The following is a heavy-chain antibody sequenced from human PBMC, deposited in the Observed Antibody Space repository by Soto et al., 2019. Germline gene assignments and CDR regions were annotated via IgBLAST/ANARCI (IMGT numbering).Heavy chain of an antibody. CDR3: AHRHGSGSYYAY. CDR2: IYWDDDK. V-gene: IGHV2-5*02. Sequence: QITLKESGPTLVKPTQTLTLTCTFSGFSLSTSGVGVGWIRQPPVKALEWLALIYWDDDKRYSPSLKSRLTITKGASKNQVVLTMTNMDPVDTATYYCAHRHGSGSYYAYWGQGTLVTVSS. CDR1: GFSLSTSGVG. J-gene: IGHJ4*02. D-gene: IGHD3-10*01.